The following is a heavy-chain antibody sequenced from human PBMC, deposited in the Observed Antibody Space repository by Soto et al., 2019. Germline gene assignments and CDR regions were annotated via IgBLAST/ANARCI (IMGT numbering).Heavy chain of an antibody. V-gene: IGHV1-18*01. CDR3: ARSCRPAGY. CDR2: ISDYNGNT. Sequence: QVQLVQSGAEVKKPGASVKVSCKASGYTFTSYAISWVRQAPGQGLEWMGWISDYNGNTNYAQKRQGRVTMTTDTSTSTAYMVLWSLRSEDASVYYCARSCRPAGYWGQGTLVTVSP. J-gene: IGHJ4*02. CDR1: GYTFTSYA.